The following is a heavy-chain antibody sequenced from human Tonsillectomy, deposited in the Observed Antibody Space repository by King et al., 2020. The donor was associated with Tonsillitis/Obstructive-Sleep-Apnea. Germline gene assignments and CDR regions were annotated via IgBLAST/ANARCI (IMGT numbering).Heavy chain of an antibody. V-gene: IGHV4-39*01. CDR1: GGSISSSSYY. CDR2: IYYSGST. D-gene: IGHD4-23*01. J-gene: IGHJ3*02. Sequence: LQLQESGPGLVKPSETLSLTCTVSGGSISSSSYYWGWIRQPPGKVLEWIGSIYYSGSTYYNTSLKSRVTTSVDTYKNQFFLKLSSVTAADTALYYCVVPICRNYGGNTADEESAFDICGQGTMVTVSS. CDR3: VVPICRNYGGNTADEESAFDI.